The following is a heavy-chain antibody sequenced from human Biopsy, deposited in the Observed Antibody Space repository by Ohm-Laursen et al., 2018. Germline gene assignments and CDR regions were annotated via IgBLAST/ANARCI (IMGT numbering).Heavy chain of an antibody. Sequence: SLRLSCTASEFTFSTYSMNWVRQAPGKGLEWVSSINSGSTHIYYAASVRGRFAISRDNAENSLYLQMGSLRAEDTAVYYCARESALKWYQSLSYFNGMDVWGQGTTVTVSS. J-gene: IGHJ6*02. CDR3: ARESALKWYQSLSYFNGMDV. V-gene: IGHV3-21*01. CDR1: EFTFSTYS. CDR2: INSGSTHI. D-gene: IGHD2-2*01.